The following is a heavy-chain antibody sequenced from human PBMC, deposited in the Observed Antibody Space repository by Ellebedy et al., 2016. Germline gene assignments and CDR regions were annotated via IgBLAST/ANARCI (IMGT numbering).Heavy chain of an antibody. V-gene: IGHV4-31*03. Sequence: SETLSLTCTVSGGSITRGGYFWSWIRQHPGKGLEWVGYIHYSGNTYYNPSLKRRVTISVDTSKNHFSLNLSSVNAADTAVYYCARASHYSDSSGYFWYWGQGTLVTVSS. CDR1: GGSITRGGYF. D-gene: IGHD3-22*01. J-gene: IGHJ4*02. CDR2: IHYSGNT. CDR3: ARASHYSDSSGYFWY.